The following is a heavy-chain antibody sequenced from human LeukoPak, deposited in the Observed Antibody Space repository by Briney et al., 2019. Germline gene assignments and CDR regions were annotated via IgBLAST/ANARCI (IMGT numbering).Heavy chain of an antibody. D-gene: IGHD2-8*01. V-gene: IGHV1-18*01. Sequence: ASVKVSCKASGYTFTSYGISWVRQAPGQGLEWMGWISAYNGNTNYAQKLQGRVTMTTDTSTSTAYMELRSLRSDDTAVYYCARDACTNGVCYGWFDPWGQGTLVTVSS. CDR2: ISAYNGNT. CDR3: ARDACTNGVCYGWFDP. J-gene: IGHJ5*02. CDR1: GYTFTSYG.